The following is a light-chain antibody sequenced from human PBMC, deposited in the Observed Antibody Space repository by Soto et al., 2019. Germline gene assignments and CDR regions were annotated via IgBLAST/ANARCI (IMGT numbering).Light chain of an antibody. CDR3: QQYVSWT. Sequence: EIVLTQSPGTLSVSPGERATLSCRASQTISSNYLAWYQQKPGQAPSLLIYGTSSRATGIPNRFSGSGSGTDFTLTINRLESEDSAIYCCQQYVSWTFGQGTKVEIK. CDR1: QTISSNY. V-gene: IGKV3-20*01. CDR2: GTS. J-gene: IGKJ1*01.